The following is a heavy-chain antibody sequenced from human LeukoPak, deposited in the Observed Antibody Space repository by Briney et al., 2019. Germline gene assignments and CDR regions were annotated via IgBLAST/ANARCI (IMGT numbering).Heavy chain of an antibody. J-gene: IGHJ6*02. V-gene: IGHV1-2*02. D-gene: IGHD6-13*01. CDR3: ANSNIAAAGTTVGFYGMDV. CDR2: INPNSGGT. CDR1: GYTFTGYY. Sequence: GSSVKVSCKASGYTFTGYYMHWVRQAPGQGLEWMGWINPNSGGTNYAQKFQGRVTMTRDTSISTAYMELSRLRSDDTAVYYCANSNIAAAGTTVGFYGMDVWGQGTTVTVSS.